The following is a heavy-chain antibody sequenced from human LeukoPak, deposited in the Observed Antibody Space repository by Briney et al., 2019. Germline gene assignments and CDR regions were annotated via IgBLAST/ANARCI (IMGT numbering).Heavy chain of an antibody. CDR3: ATDLRYAFDY. Sequence: GSLRLSCATSGFSFTDYPMNWVRQAPGKGLEWISNIRTTAEGAKYAYYADSVKGRVTISRDDSKNTLYLHMNSLRDDDTSVYYCATDLRYAFDYWGQGILVTVSS. D-gene: IGHD3-9*01. V-gene: IGHV3-48*02. CDR2: IRTTAEGAKYA. CDR1: GFSFTDYP. J-gene: IGHJ4*02.